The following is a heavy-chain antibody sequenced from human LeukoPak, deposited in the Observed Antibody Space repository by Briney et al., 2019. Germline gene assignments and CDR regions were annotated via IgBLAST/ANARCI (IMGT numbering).Heavy chain of an antibody. Sequence: GGSLRLSCAASAFTFSSYSMNWVRQAQGKGLEWVSSISSSSSYIYYADSVKGRFTISRDNAKNSLYLQMNSLRAEDTAVYYCARAADTAMGYFDYWGQGTVVTVSS. CDR1: AFTFSSYS. V-gene: IGHV3-21*01. D-gene: IGHD5-18*01. CDR3: ARAADTAMGYFDY. CDR2: ISSSSSYI. J-gene: IGHJ4*02.